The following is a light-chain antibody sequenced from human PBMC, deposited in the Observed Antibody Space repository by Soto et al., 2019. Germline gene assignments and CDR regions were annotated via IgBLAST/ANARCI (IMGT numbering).Light chain of an antibody. CDR1: QGIRDF. CDR3: QQFNVYPLT. J-gene: IGKJ4*01. V-gene: IGKV1-9*01. Sequence: DIQLTQSPSFLSASVGDRATITCRASQGIRDFLAWYQQKPGKAPKLLIYAASTLQTGVPTRFSGIASGTEFTLIISNLQPADFATYYCQQFNVYPLTFGGGTKVEIK. CDR2: AAS.